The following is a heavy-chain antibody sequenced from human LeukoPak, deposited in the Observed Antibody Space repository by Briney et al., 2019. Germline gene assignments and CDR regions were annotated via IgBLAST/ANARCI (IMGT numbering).Heavy chain of an antibody. V-gene: IGHV4-34*01. Sequence: NSSETLSLTCAVYGGSITGYYWSWIRQTPGRGLEWVGEIHYTGATSYNPSLKSRATISTDTSKNQFSLRLSSVTAADTAVYYCARGNILTGYCFDFWGQGALVTVSS. D-gene: IGHD3-9*01. J-gene: IGHJ4*02. CDR3: ARGNILTGYCFDF. CDR2: IHYTGAT. CDR1: GGSITGYY.